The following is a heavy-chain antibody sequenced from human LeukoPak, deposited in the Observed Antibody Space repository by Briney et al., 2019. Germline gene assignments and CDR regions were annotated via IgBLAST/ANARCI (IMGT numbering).Heavy chain of an antibody. D-gene: IGHD1-1*01. J-gene: IGHJ4*02. CDR3: ARVLYWNDVWFDY. CDR2: IKQDGSET. CDR1: GFTFNNYC. Sequence: GGSLRLSCAASGFTFNNYCMTWVRQTPGRGLEWVANIKQDGSETYYVDSVKGRFTVSRDNAKNSVYLHMNSLTAEDTAVYYCARVLYWNDVWFDYWGQGTLVTVSS. V-gene: IGHV3-7*03.